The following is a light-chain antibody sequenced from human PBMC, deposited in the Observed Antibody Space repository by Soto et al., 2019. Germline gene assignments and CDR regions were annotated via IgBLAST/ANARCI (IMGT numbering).Light chain of an antibody. V-gene: IGKV3-20*01. CDR2: DAF. CDR1: QSVSSSY. Sequence: ETVLTQSPGTLSLSPGERATLSCRASQSVSSSYLAWYQQKPGQAPRLLIYDAFSRSTGISDRFSGSGSGRDFTLTISRLEPEDFAVYYCQQYVRSPPSWTFGQGTKVEIK. CDR3: QQYVRSPPSWT. J-gene: IGKJ1*01.